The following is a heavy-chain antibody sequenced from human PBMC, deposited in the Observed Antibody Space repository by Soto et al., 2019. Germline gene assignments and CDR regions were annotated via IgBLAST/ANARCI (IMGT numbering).Heavy chain of an antibody. CDR3: AKDFRVGSGVPHFDY. CDR2: ISYDGSNK. V-gene: IGHV3-30*18. D-gene: IGHD3-10*01. J-gene: IGHJ4*02. Sequence: GGSLRLSCAASGFTFSSYGMHWVRQAPGKGLEWVAVISYDGSNKYYADSVKGRFTISRDNSKNTLYLQMNSLRAEDTAVYYCAKDFRVGSGVPHFDYWGQGTLVTVSS. CDR1: GFTFSSYG.